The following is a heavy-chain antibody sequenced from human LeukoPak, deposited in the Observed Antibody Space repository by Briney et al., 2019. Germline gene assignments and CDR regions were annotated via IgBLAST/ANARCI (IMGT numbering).Heavy chain of an antibody. V-gene: IGHV5-51*01. CDR3: ARHWQWEPFDY. CDR1: GYSFTNYW. D-gene: IGHD1-26*01. J-gene: IGHJ4*02. Sequence: GESLRISCIGSGYSFTNYWIGWVRQMPGKGLEWMGIIYPDDSDTTYSPSFQGQVTISVDKSISTAYLQWSSLKPSDTAMYFCARHWQWEPFDYWGQGTLVTVSS. CDR2: IYPDDSDT.